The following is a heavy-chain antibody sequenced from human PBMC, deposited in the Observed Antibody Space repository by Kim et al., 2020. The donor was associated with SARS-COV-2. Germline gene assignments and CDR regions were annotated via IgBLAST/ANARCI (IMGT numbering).Heavy chain of an antibody. J-gene: IGHJ4*02. CDR2: INAGNGDT. CDR3: ATDKTPLAYCGGDCKTPLDY. D-gene: IGHD2-21*01. CDR1: GYTFTSYG. V-gene: IGHV1-3*01. Sequence: ASVKVSCKASGYTFTSYGVHWVGQAPGQRLEWMGWINAGNGDTKYSQKFQGRVTITRDTSASTAYMELSSLRSEDTAVYYCATDKTPLAYCGGDCKTPLDYWGQGTLVTVSS.